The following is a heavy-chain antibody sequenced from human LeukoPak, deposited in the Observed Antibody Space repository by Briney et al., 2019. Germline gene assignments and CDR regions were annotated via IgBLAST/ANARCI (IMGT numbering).Heavy chain of an antibody. CDR3: ARDKATVTTYHFDY. CDR2: IRYDGSNV. Sequence: PGGSLRLSCAVSGFTFSSYGMHWVRQAPGKGLEWVAVIRYDGSNVYYADSVKGRFTISRDNSKNTLYLQMNSLRAEDTAVYYCARDKATVTTYHFDYWGQGTLVTVSS. J-gene: IGHJ4*02. CDR1: GFTFSSYG. D-gene: IGHD4-17*01. V-gene: IGHV3-33*01.